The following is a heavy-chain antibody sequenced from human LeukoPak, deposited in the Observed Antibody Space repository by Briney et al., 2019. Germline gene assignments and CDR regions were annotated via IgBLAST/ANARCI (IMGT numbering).Heavy chain of an antibody. CDR3: ARQIAVAGKAGFDY. V-gene: IGHV6-1*01. D-gene: IGHD6-19*01. J-gene: IGHJ4*02. CDR2: TFYRSKWYY. Sequence: SQTLSLTCGISGDSVSSNDAAWNWIRQSPSRGPEWLGRTFYRSKWYYDYAPSVRSRITINPDTSKSQFSLKLSSVTAADTTVYCCARQIAVAGKAGFDYWGQGTLVTVSS. CDR1: GDSVSSNDAA.